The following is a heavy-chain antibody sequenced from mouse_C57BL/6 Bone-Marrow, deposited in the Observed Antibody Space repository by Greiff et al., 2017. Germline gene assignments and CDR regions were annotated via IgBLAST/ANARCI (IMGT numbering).Heavy chain of an antibody. CDR2: IDPSDSYT. J-gene: IGHJ4*01. Sequence: VQLQQPGAELVRPGTSVKLSCKASGYTFTSYWMHWVKQRPGQGLEWIGVIDPSDSYTNYNQKFKGKATLTVDTSSSTAYMQLSSLTSEDSAVYYCARRSNYFNPHYAMDYWGQGTSVTVSS. CDR3: ARRSNYFNPHYAMDY. V-gene: IGHV1-59*01. D-gene: IGHD2-5*01. CDR1: GYTFTSYW.